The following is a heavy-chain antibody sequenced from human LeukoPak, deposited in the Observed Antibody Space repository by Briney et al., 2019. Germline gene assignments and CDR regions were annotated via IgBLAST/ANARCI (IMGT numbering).Heavy chain of an antibody. V-gene: IGHV3-48*03. CDR3: AREYSSSWYEYAFDI. D-gene: IGHD6-13*01. J-gene: IGHJ3*02. CDR1: GFTLSSYE. Sequence: PGGSLRLSCAASGFTLSSYEMNWVRQAPGKGLEWVSYISTSGSTIYYADSVKGRFTISRDNAKNSLYLQMNSLRAEDTAAYYCAREYSSSWYEYAFDIWGQGTMVTVSS. CDR2: ISTSGSTI.